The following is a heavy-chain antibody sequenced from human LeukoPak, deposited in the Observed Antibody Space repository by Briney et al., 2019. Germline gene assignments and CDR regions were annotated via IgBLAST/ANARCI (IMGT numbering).Heavy chain of an antibody. V-gene: IGHV3-21*01. CDR1: GFTFSSYS. J-gene: IGHJ4*02. CDR3: AREDVWSGSMTFDY. D-gene: IGHD3-3*01. Sequence: GGSLRLSCAASGFTFSSYSMNWVRQAPGKGLEGVSSISSSSSYIYYADSVKGRFTISRDNAKNSLYLQMNSLRAEDTAVYYCAREDVWSGSMTFDYWGQGTLVTVSS. CDR2: ISSSSSYI.